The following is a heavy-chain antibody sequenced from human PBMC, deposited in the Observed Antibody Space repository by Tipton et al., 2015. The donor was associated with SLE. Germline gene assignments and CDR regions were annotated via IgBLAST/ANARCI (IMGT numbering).Heavy chain of an antibody. V-gene: IGHV4-31*03. CDR1: DGSISTDGYF. J-gene: IGHJ6*03. D-gene: IGHD7-27*01. Sequence: TLSLTCTVSDGSISTDGYFWSWIRRRPGTGLEWIGYIYYSGSSYYSPSLESRITLSVDTSENQFSLKLSSVTAADTAVYYCATQTGDLYYYYYMDVWGKGTTVTVSS. CDR2: IYYSGSS. CDR3: ATQTGDLYYYYYMDV.